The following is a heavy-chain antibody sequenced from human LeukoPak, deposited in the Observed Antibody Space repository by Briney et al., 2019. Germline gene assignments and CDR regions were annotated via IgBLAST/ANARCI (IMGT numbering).Heavy chain of an antibody. V-gene: IGHV4-38-2*02. D-gene: IGHD3-22*01. J-gene: IGHJ3*02. CDR1: GYSISSGFY. CDR2: IFHSGST. CDR3: ARANYYDSSGYSRGAFDI. Sequence: SGTLSLTCSVSGYSISSGFYWGWVRQPPGQGLEWIGSIFHSGSTYYNPSLKSRVTISVDTSKNQFSLKLSSVTAADTAVYYCARANYYDSSGYSRGAFDIWGQGTMVTVSS.